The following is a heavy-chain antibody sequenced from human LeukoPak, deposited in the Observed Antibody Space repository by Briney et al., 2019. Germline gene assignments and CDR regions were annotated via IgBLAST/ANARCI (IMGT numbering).Heavy chain of an antibody. V-gene: IGHV1-2*02. Sequence: ASVKVSCKASAYIFIDYYIHWVRQAPGQGLEWMGWINPNSGGTTCAQSFQGRVTMTRDTSISTAYMDLSRLRSDDTAVYYCARDRSALGYRQFDYWGQGTLVTVSS. D-gene: IGHD5-18*01. CDR1: AYIFIDYY. J-gene: IGHJ4*02. CDR2: INPNSGGT. CDR3: ARDRSALGYRQFDY.